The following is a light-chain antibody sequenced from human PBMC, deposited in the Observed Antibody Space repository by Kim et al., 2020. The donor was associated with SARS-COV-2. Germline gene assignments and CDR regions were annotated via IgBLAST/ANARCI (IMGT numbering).Light chain of an antibody. CDR2: QDS. CDR1: KLGDKY. V-gene: IGLV3-1*01. CDR3: QAWDSSTAGWV. Sequence: SYELTQPPSVSVSPGQTASITCSGDKLGDKYAFWYQQKPGQSPVLVIYQDSKRPSGIPERFSGSNSGNTATLTISGTQAMDEADDYCQAWDSSTAGWVFGGGTKLTGL. J-gene: IGLJ2*01.